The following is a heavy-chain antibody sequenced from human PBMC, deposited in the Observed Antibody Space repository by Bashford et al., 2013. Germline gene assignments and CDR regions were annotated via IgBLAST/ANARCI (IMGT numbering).Heavy chain of an antibody. D-gene: IGHD3-16*01. Sequence: GGSLRLSCVVSGFTFSSYSFNWVRQAPGKGLEWVSSISGSSSKIYYADSVKGRFSISRDNAKNSLFLQMNSLRGEDTAVYYCAKIGARDYFDYWGQGTVVTVSS. V-gene: IGHV3-21*01. CDR3: AKIGARDYFDY. CDR2: ISGSSSKI. CDR1: GFTFSSYS. J-gene: IGHJ4*02.